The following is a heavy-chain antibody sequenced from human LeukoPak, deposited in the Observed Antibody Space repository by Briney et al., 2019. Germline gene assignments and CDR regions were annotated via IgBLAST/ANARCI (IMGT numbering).Heavy chain of an antibody. V-gene: IGHV3-48*03. J-gene: IGHJ4*02. D-gene: IGHD6-19*01. Sequence: PGGSLRLSCAASGFTFSSYEMNWVRQAPGKGLEWVSYISSSGSTIYYADSVKGRFTISRDNAKNSLYLQINSLGPEDTAVYFCARDGTDSSGPIFDYWGQGTLVTVSS. CDR3: ARDGTDSSGPIFDY. CDR1: GFTFSSYE. CDR2: ISSSGSTI.